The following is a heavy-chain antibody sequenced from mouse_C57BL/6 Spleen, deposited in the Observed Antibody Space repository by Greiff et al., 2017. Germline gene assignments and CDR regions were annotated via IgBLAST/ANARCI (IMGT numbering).Heavy chain of an antibody. D-gene: IGHD1-1*01. J-gene: IGHJ1*03. CDR1: GYTFTSYW. CDR3: AREGKGTTVAWYFDV. V-gene: IGHV1-62-3*01. Sequence: QVQLQQPGAELVKPGASVKLSSKASGYTFTSYWMHWVKQRPGRGLEWIGRFDPNSGGTKYNEKFKSKATLPVDKPSSTAYMQLSSLTSEDSAVYYCAREGKGTTVAWYFDVWGTGTTGTVSS. CDR2: FDPNSGGT.